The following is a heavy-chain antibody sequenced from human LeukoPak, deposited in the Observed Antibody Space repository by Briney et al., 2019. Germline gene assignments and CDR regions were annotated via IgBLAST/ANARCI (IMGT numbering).Heavy chain of an antibody. Sequence: ASVKVSCMASVYTFTVSFMHWVRQAPGQGLEWMGCINPKSGGTNYAQKFQGRLTMTSETSISTAYMELSRLRSDDTAVYYCARAFALGGAMVTSYWFDPWGQGTLVTVSS. CDR2: INPKSGGT. V-gene: IGHV1-2*02. D-gene: IGHD5-18*01. J-gene: IGHJ5*02. CDR1: VYTFTVSF. CDR3: ARAFALGGAMVTSYWFDP.